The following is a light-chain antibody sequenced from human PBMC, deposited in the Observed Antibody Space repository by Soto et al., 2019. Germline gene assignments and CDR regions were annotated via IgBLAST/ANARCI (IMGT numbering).Light chain of an antibody. CDR2: DVS. J-gene: IGLJ1*01. Sequence: QSALTQPRSVSGSPGQSVTISCTGPSSDVGSFKYVSWYQYHPGQAPKLMIYDVSERPSGVPDRFSGSKSGTSASLAIAGLQPEDEADYYCQSYDNSLTGSYVFGSGTKLTVL. CDR1: SSDVGSFKY. CDR3: QSYDNSLTGSYV. V-gene: IGLV2-11*01.